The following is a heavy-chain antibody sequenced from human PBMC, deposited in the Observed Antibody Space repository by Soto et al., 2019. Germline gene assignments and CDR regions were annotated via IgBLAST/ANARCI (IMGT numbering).Heavy chain of an antibody. D-gene: IGHD2-2*02. V-gene: IGHV3-30-3*01. J-gene: IGHJ6*02. CDR2: ISYDGSNK. CDR1: GFTFSSYA. Sequence: LRLSCAASGFTFSSYAMHWVRQAPGKGLEWVAVISYDGSNKYYADSVKGRFTISRDNSKNTLYLQMNSLRAEDTAVYYCARPGYCSSTSCYNLYYYYGMDVWGQGTTVTVSS. CDR3: ARPGYCSSTSCYNLYYYYGMDV.